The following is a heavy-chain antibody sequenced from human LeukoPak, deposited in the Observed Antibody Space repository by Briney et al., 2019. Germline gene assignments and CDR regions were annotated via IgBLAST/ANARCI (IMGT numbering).Heavy chain of an antibody. D-gene: IGHD3-9*01. CDR1: GGSISSGSYY. CDR2: IYTSGST. CDR3: ARGRLLRYFDWYPYYFDY. Sequence: PSQTLSLACTVSGGSISSGSYYWSWIRQPAGKGLEWIGRIYTSGSTNYNPSLKSRVTISVDTSKNQFSLKLSSVTAADTAVYYCARGRLLRYFDWYPYYFDYWGQGTLVTVSS. V-gene: IGHV4-61*02. J-gene: IGHJ4*02.